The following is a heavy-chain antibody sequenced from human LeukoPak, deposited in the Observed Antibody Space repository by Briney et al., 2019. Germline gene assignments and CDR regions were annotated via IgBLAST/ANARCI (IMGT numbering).Heavy chain of an antibody. V-gene: IGHV4-59*01. CDR3: ARGSIGNYYCYYMDV. J-gene: IGHJ6*03. CDR1: GGSISSYY. CDR2: IYYSGST. Sequence: SETLSLTCTVSGGSISSYYWSWIRQPPGKGLEWIGYIYYSGSTNYNPSLKSRVTISVDTSKNQFSLKLSSVTAADTAVHYCARGSIGNYYCYYMDVWGKGTTVTVSS. D-gene: IGHD3-3*02.